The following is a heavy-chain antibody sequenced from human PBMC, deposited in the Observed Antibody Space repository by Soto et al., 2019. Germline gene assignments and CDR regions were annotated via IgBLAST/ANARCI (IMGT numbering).Heavy chain of an antibody. Sequence: EVQLVESGGGLVKPGGSLRLSCAASGFTFSSYTMNWVRQAPGKGLEWVSSISSTSTYIYYADSVKGRFTISRDNAKTSRYLQMNSLRAEDTAVYYCAREYSSGWHDYWGQGTLVAVSS. V-gene: IGHV3-21*01. CDR1: GFTFSSYT. CDR2: ISSTSTYI. D-gene: IGHD6-19*01. J-gene: IGHJ4*02. CDR3: AREYSSGWHDY.